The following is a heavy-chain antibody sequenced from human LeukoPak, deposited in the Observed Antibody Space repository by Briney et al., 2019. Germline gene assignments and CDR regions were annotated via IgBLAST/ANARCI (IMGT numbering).Heavy chain of an antibody. Sequence: ASVKVSCKASGYTFTSYGITWVRHAPGEGLELMGWISAYNGNTKYAQKFQGRVTMTTDTSTNTAHMELRSLTSADTAVYYCARGIAVAPTPNWFDPWGQGTLVTVPS. V-gene: IGHV1-18*01. CDR2: ISAYNGNT. CDR1: GYTFTSYG. D-gene: IGHD2-2*01. CDR3: ARGIAVAPTPNWFDP. J-gene: IGHJ5*02.